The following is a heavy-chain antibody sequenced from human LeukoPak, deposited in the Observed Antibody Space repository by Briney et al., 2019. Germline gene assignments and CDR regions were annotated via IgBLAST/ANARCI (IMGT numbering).Heavy chain of an antibody. CDR2: IIPILGRA. D-gene: IGHD3-22*01. CDR3: ARDRDYYYDSSGYYV. J-gene: IGHJ6*02. CDR1: GGTFSSYA. Sequence: GSSVKVSCKASGGTFSSYAISWVRQAPGQGLEWMGRIIPILGRANYAQKFQGRVTITADISTSTAYMELSSLRSEDTAVYYCARDRDYYYDSSGYYVWGQGTTVTVSS. V-gene: IGHV1-69*04.